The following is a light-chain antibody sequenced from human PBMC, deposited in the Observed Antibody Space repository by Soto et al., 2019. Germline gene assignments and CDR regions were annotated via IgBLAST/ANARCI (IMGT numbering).Light chain of an antibody. Sequence: EIVLTQSPGTLSLSPGERATLSCRASQSVSSSYLAWYQQKPGQAPRLLIYGASSRATGIPDRFSGSGSGTEFTLTIISLQSEDSAVYYCQQYNDWPLTFGGGTKVDI. CDR1: QSVSSSY. J-gene: IGKJ4*01. V-gene: IGKV3-20*01. CDR3: QQYNDWPLT. CDR2: GAS.